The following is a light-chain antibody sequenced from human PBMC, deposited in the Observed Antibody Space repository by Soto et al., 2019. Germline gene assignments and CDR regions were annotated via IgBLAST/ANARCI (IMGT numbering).Light chain of an antibody. Sequence: DIQMTQSPSTLSASVGDRVTITCRASQRISSWLAWYQQIPGKAPKLLIYKASNLESGVPSRFSGSGSGTEFTLSISSLQPDDIATYYCQQYNSYSWTFGQGTRVEIK. CDR2: KAS. J-gene: IGKJ1*01. CDR3: QQYNSYSWT. V-gene: IGKV1-5*03. CDR1: QRISSW.